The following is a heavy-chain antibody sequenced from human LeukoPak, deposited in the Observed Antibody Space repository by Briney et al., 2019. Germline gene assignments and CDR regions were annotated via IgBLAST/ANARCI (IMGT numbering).Heavy chain of an antibody. V-gene: IGHV4-59*08. CDR2: ISYSGST. J-gene: IGHJ5*02. CDR1: GGSISTFY. Sequence: VKPSETLSLTYTVSGGSISTFYWSWIRQPPGQGLEWIGYISYSGSTNYNPSLKSRVTISVDTSKNQFSLKLNSVTAADTAVYYCARYYGPWGQGTLVTVSS. CDR3: ARYYGP. D-gene: IGHD3-16*01.